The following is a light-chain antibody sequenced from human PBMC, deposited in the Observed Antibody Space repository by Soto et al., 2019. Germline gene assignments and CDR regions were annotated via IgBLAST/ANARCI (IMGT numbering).Light chain of an antibody. CDR1: GSNIGAGYD. J-gene: IGLJ1*01. CDR3: QSYDSSPSGYV. CDR2: ANI. V-gene: IGLV1-40*01. Sequence: QSVLTQPPSVSGAPGQRVTISWTGSGSNIGAGYDVHWYQQLPGTAPKLLIFANINRPSGVPDRFSGSKSGTSASLAITGLRAEDEADYYCQSYDSSPSGYVFGTGTKVTVL.